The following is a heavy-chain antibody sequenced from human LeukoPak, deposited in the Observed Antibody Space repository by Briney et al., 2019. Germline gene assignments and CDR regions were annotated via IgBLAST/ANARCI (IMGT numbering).Heavy chain of an antibody. V-gene: IGHV4-59*12. J-gene: IGHJ4*02. Sequence: SETLSLTCTVSGGSISSYYWSWIRQPPGKGLEWIGYIYYSGSTYYNPSLKSRVTISVDTSKNQFSLKLSSVTAADTAVYYCASPQFGFGELFGGGFDYWGQGTLVTVSS. D-gene: IGHD3-10*01. CDR2: IYYSGST. CDR1: GGSISSYY. CDR3: ASPQFGFGELFGGGFDY.